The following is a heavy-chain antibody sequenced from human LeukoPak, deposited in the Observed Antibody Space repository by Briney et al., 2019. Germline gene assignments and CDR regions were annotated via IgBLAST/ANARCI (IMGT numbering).Heavy chain of an antibody. D-gene: IGHD3-22*01. Sequence: PGGSLTLSCAVSGFTFSSFGMHRVRQPPGKGLEWVALISHDGNNKYYPASVKGRFTISRNNSKNTLSLQITSLRAEDTAVYYCAKDYYNSSGYYYVGTDSWGQGTLVTVSS. CDR2: ISHDGNNK. J-gene: IGHJ4*02. CDR3: AKDYYNSSGYYYVGTDS. CDR1: GFTFSSFG. V-gene: IGHV3-30*18.